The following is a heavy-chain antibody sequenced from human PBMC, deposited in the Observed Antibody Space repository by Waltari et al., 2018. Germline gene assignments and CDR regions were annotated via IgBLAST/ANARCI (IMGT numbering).Heavy chain of an antibody. D-gene: IGHD6-13*01. CDR3: TRWSYVTMTHSSSWDFDY. CDR1: GFTFGDYA. J-gene: IGHJ4*02. Sequence: EVQLVESGGGLVQPGRSLRLSCTASGFTFGDYAMSWFRQAPGKGLGWVGFIRSKAYGGTTYIAASVKGRFTISRDDSKSIAYLQMNSLKTEDTAVYYGTRWSYVTMTHSSSWDFDYWGQGTLVTVSS. CDR2: IRSKAYGGTT. V-gene: IGHV3-49*03.